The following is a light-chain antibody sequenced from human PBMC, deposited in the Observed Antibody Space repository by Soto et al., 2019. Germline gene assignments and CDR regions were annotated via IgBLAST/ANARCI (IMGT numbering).Light chain of an antibody. CDR1: QSVRSNS. J-gene: IGKJ4*01. CDR2: GAS. V-gene: IGKV3-20*01. Sequence: EIVLTQSPGTLSLSPGERATLSCRASQSVRSNSLAWYQQKPGQAPRLLIYGASTRATGIPDRFSGSGSGTDFTLTITRLEPEDCAVFYCQQYGRSPPTFGGGTKMEMK. CDR3: QQYGRSPPT.